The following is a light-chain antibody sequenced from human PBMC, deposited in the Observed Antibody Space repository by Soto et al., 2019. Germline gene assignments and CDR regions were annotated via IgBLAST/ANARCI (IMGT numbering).Light chain of an antibody. Sequence: QSALTQPPSTSGSPGQSVTISCTGTSSDVGGYNYVSWYQQHPGKAPKLMIYEVSQRPSGVPDRFSGSKSGNTASLTVSGLQADDEADYYCSSYAGSNNLGVFGTGTKVTVL. J-gene: IGLJ1*01. CDR2: EVS. CDR3: SSYAGSNNLGV. CDR1: SSDVGGYNY. V-gene: IGLV2-8*01.